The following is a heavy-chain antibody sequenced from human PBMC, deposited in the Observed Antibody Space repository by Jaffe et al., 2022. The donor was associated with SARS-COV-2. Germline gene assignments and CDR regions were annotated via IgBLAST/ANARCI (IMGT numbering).Heavy chain of an antibody. J-gene: IGHJ2*01. V-gene: IGHV4-39*01. CDR1: GGSISSSSYY. CDR3: ARPTSTYCGGDCYNWYFDL. CDR2: IYYSGST. D-gene: IGHD2-21*02. Sequence: QLQLQESGPGLVKPSETLSLTCTVSGGSISSSSYYWGWIRQPPGKGLEWIGSIYYSGSTYYNPSLKSRVTISVDTSKNQFSLKLSSVTAADTAVYYCARPTSTYCGGDCYNWYFDLWGRGTLVTVSS.